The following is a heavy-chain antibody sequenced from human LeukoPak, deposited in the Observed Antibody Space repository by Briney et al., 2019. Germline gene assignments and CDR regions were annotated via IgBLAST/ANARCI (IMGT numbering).Heavy chain of an antibody. J-gene: IGHJ4*02. Sequence: GGSLRLSCAASGFTFSNYGMRWVRQAPGKGLEWVSGISDSGDSTYYADSVKGRFTISRDNSKNTLYLQMNSLRAEDTAVYYCARDSYYYDSSGYYYGVVDYWGQGTLVTVSS. CDR2: ISDSGDST. CDR3: ARDSYYYDSSGYYYGVVDY. V-gene: IGHV3-23*01. CDR1: GFTFSNYG. D-gene: IGHD3-22*01.